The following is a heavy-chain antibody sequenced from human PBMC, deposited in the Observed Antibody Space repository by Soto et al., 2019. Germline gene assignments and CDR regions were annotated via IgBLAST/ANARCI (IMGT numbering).Heavy chain of an antibody. CDR3: ARGGIQLWLRAFDI. D-gene: IGHD5-18*01. V-gene: IGHV4-61*01. J-gene: IGHJ3*02. CDR2: IYYSGST. Sequence: SETLSLTCTVSGGSVSSGSYYWSWIRQPPGKGLEWIGYIYYSGSTNYNPFLKSRVTISVDTSKNQFSLKLSSVTAADTAVYYCARGGIQLWLRAFDIWGQGTMVTVSS. CDR1: GGSVSSGSYY.